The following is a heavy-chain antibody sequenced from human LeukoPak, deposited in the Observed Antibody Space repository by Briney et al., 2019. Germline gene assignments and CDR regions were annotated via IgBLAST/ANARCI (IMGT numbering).Heavy chain of an antibody. CDR1: GFTFSSYG. CDR3: AKTSGSYLTTPGFGY. J-gene: IGHJ4*02. Sequence: GGSLRLSCAASGFTFSSYGMHWVRQAPGKGLEWVAVIWYDGSNKYYADSVKGRFTISRDNSKNTLYLQMNSLRAEDTAVYYCAKTSGSYLTTPGFGYWGQGTLVTVSS. D-gene: IGHD1-26*01. CDR2: IWYDGSNK. V-gene: IGHV3-33*06.